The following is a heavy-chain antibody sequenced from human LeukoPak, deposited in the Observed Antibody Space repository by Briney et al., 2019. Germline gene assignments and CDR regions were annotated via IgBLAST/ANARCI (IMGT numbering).Heavy chain of an antibody. D-gene: IGHD5-12*01. V-gene: IGHV3-48*02. CDR2: ISSSSSTI. Sequence: PGGSLRLSCAASGFTFSIYNMNWVRQAPGKGLEWVSYISSSSSTIYYADSVKGRFTISRDNAKNSLYPQMNSLRDEDTAVYYCARDYGRATISLVDYWGQGTLVTVSS. J-gene: IGHJ4*02. CDR3: ARDYGRATISLVDY. CDR1: GFTFSIYN.